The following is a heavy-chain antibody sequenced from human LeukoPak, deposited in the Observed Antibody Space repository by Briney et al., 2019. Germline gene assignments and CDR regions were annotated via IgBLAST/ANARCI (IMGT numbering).Heavy chain of an antibody. CDR2: IIPIFGTA. V-gene: IGHV1-69*13. Sequence: SVKVSCKASGGTFSSYAISWVRQAPGQGLEWMGGIIPIFGTANYAQKFQGRVTITADESTSTVYMELSSLRSEDTAVYYCARGSYYGSGSYSVYYYMDVWGKGTTVTISS. CDR1: GGTFSSYA. CDR3: ARGSYYGSGSYSVYYYMDV. D-gene: IGHD3-10*01. J-gene: IGHJ6*03.